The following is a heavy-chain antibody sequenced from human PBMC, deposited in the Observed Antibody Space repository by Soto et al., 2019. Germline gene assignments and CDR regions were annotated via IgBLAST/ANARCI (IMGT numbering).Heavy chain of an antibody. V-gene: IGHV2-26*01. J-gene: IGHJ6*02. CDR3: ARMNVDSYQFYYAMDV. D-gene: IGHD4-17*01. Sequence: LGNATGTVRLTCTVSGFSLTTSKMGVSWIRQPPGKALEWLAHIFSDNERSYSTSLQGRLTISKDTSGSQVVLSMTNVDPVDTATYYCARMNVDSYQFYYAMDVWGQGTTVTVSS. CDR2: IFSDNER. CDR1: GFSLTTSKMG.